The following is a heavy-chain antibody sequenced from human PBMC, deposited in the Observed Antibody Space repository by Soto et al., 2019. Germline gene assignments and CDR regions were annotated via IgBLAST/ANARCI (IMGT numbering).Heavy chain of an antibody. V-gene: IGHV1-69*01. CDR3: ARGHIVVGTAILVYDYGMDV. CDR2: IIPIFGTA. J-gene: IGHJ6*02. CDR1: GGTFSSYA. D-gene: IGHD2-21*02. Sequence: QVQLVQSGAEVKKPGSSVKVSCKASGGTFSSYAISWVRQAPGQGLEWMGGIIPIFGTANYAQKFQGRVKITADESTGTAYMELGSLRSEDTAVYYCARGHIVVGTAILVYDYGMDVWGQGTPVTVSS.